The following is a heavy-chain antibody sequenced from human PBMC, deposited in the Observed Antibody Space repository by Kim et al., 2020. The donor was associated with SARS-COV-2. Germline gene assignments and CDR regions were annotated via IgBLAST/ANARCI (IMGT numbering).Heavy chain of an antibody. Sequence: SVKVSCKASGGTFSSYAISWVRQAPGQGLEWMGGIIPIFGTANYAQKFQGRVTITADESTSTAYMELSSLRSEDTAVYYCARVTWGQWLVSVWGERRSYYYYGMDVWGQGTTVTVSS. CDR3: ARVTWGQWLVSVWGERRSYYYYGMDV. CDR2: IIPIFGTA. D-gene: IGHD6-19*01. CDR1: GGTFSSYA. J-gene: IGHJ6*02. V-gene: IGHV1-69*13.